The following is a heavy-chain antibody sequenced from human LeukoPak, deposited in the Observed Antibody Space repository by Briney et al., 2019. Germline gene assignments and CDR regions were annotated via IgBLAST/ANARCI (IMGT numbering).Heavy chain of an antibody. CDR2: ISYDGTNK. D-gene: IGHD3-10*01. J-gene: IGHJ4*02. CDR3: ARAFCGYGSGSYSPD. CDR1: GFTFSSYA. Sequence: GGSLRLSCAASGFTFSSYAMHWVRQAPGKGLEWVAAISYDGTNKYYADSVKGRFTISRDNAKNSLYLQMNSLRAEDTAVYYCARAFCGYGSGSYSPDWGQGTLVTVSS. V-gene: IGHV3-30*04.